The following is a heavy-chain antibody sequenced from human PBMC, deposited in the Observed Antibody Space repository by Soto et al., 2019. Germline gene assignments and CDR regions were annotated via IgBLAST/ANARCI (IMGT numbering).Heavy chain of an antibody. V-gene: IGHV3-23*01. CDR3: AKATYYEFWSGSGTFDE. CDR2: ISGSAGST. Sequence: GSLRLSCAASGFTFNGYAMSWVRQAPGKGLEWVSAISGSAGSTKSADSVKGRFTISRDNSQNTLYLQMNSLRAEDTAVYYCAKATYYEFWSGSGTFDEWGQGTQSTLSS. D-gene: IGHD3-3*01. J-gene: IGHJ4*02. CDR1: GFTFNGYA.